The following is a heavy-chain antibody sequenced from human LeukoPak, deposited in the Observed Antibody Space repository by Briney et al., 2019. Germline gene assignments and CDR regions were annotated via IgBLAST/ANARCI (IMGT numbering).Heavy chain of an antibody. CDR3: AKGYVRYFDY. CDR2: IHYDGSNK. CDR1: GFTFSSYG. J-gene: IGHJ4*02. Sequence: GGSLRLSCATSGFTFSSYGMHWVRQAPGKGLEWVAFIHYDGSNKYYADSVKGRFPISRDNSKNTLYLQMNSLRAEDTAVYYCAKGYVRYFDYWGQGTLVTVSS. D-gene: IGHD3-16*01. V-gene: IGHV3-30*02.